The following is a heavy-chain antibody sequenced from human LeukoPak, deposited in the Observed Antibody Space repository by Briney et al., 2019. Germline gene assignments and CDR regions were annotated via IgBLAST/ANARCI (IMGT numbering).Heavy chain of an antibody. Sequence: GGSLRLSRAASGFTFNSNAMSWVRQAPGKGLEWVSGVTSSGSSTYYADSVKGRFTIPRDSSRSTLYLQMNSLRAEDTAVYYCTKVGVYSNFYFDYWGQGILVTVSS. CDR2: VTSSGSST. CDR1: GFTFNSNA. J-gene: IGHJ4*02. CDR3: TKVGVYSNFYFDY. D-gene: IGHD4-11*01. V-gene: IGHV3-23*01.